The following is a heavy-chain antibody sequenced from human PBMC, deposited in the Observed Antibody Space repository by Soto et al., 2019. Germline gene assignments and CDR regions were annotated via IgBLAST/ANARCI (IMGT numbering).Heavy chain of an antibody. CDR2: IYYSGST. V-gene: IGHV4-31*03. Sequence: QVQLQESGPGLVKPSQTLSLTCTVSGGSISSGGYYWSWIRQHPGKGLEWIGYIYYSGSTYYNPSLKSRVTISVDTCKNQFSLKLSSVTAADTAVYYCAREPGVYAQLATYYYYGMDVWGQGTTVTVSS. CDR3: AREPGVYAQLATYYYYGMDV. D-gene: IGHD6-13*01. CDR1: GGSISSGGYY. J-gene: IGHJ6*02.